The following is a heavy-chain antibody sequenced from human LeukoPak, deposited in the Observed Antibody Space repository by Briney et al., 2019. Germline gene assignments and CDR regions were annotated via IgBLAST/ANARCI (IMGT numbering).Heavy chain of an antibody. V-gene: IGHV3-30*03. CDR3: ARDWRNCSGGSCYSGYYYGMDV. CDR1: GFTFSSYG. Sequence: GGSLRLSCAASGFTFSSYGMHWVRQAPGKGLEWVAVISYDGSNKYYADSVKGRFTISRDNSKNTLYLQMNSLRAEDTAVYYCARDWRNCSGGSCYSGYYYGMDVWGQGTTVTVSS. CDR2: ISYDGSNK. D-gene: IGHD2-15*01. J-gene: IGHJ6*02.